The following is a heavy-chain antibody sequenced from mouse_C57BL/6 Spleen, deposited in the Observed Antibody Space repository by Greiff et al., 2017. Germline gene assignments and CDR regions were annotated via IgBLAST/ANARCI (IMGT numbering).Heavy chain of an antibody. CDR2: INPNNGGT. D-gene: IGHD1-1*01. CDR3: ARGKIVAPDIDD. CDR1: GYTFTDYN. V-gene: IGHV1-18*01. Sequence: VQLQQSGPELVKPGASVKIPCTASGYTFTDYNMHWVKQSHGKSLEWIGDINPNNGGTIYNQKFKGKATLTVDKSSSTDYMELRRLTSEDTAVYYCARGKIVAPDIDDWGTGTTVTVSS. J-gene: IGHJ1*03.